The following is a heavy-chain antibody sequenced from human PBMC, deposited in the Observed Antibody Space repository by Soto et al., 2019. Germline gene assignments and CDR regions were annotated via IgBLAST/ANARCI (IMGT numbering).Heavy chain of an antibody. CDR3: ARDKRAMRDAFDI. CDR2: ISAYNGNT. J-gene: IGHJ3*02. Sequence: ASVKVSCKASCYTFTSYGISCVRQAPGQGLEWMGWISAYNGNTNYAQKLQGRVTMTTDTSTSTAYMELRSLRSDDTAVYYCARDKRAMRDAFDIWGQGTMVTVSS. CDR1: CYTFTSYG. D-gene: IGHD6-25*01. V-gene: IGHV1-18*01.